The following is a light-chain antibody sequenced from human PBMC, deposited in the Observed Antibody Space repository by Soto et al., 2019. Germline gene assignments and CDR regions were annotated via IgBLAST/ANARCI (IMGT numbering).Light chain of an antibody. CDR2: GAS. V-gene: IGKV3-15*01. J-gene: IGKJ1*01. CDR3: QQYHLWPLT. CDR1: ESIDSY. Sequence: IVLTQSTATPSVSPGERATLSCSASESIDSYLAWFQQKPGQAPKLLISGASTRATGIPSRFSGSGSATEFSLTITSLQAEDFALHFCQQYHLWPLTFGEGTKVDI.